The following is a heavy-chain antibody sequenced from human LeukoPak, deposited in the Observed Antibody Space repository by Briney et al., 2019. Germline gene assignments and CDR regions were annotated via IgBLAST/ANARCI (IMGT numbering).Heavy chain of an antibody. V-gene: IGHV4-59*01. CDR3: ARHGTASDY. Sequence: PSETLSLTCTVSGGSISSYYWSRIRQPPGKGLEWIGYIYYSGSTNYNPSLKSRVTISVDTSKNQFSLKLSSVTAADTAVYYCARHGTASDYWGQGTLVTVSS. J-gene: IGHJ4*02. CDR2: IYYSGST. CDR1: GGSISSYY. D-gene: IGHD6-25*01.